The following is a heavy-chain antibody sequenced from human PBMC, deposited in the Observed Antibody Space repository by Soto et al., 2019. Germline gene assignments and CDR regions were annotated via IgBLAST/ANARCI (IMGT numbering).Heavy chain of an antibody. Sequence: EVQLGESGGGLVQRGGSLRLSCAASGLIVDNNYMSWVRQAPGKGLEWISVMYSAGNTYYADSVRGRFTISRDSSTNTLFLEMHSLRVEDTAVYYCARDRRADDYGDDAFDNWGQGTLVTVSS. J-gene: IGHJ4*02. CDR3: ARDRRADDYGDDAFDN. V-gene: IGHV3-66*01. CDR1: GLIVDNNY. D-gene: IGHD4-17*01. CDR2: MYSAGNT.